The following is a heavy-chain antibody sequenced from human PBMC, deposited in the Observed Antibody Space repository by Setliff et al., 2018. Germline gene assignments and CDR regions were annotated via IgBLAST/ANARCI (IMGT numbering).Heavy chain of an antibody. D-gene: IGHD6-19*01. CDR1: GFTITSRA. Sequence: GGSLRLSCAASGFTITSRAMSWVRQAPGKGLEWVPSINNRGNKYYTDSVRGRFTVSTDTSTNTLYLQMNNLRAEDTAIYYCAKDHPSSGWPTFDYWGQGTLVTVSS. J-gene: IGHJ4*02. V-gene: IGHV3-23*01. CDR3: AKDHPSSGWPTFDY. CDR2: INNRGNK.